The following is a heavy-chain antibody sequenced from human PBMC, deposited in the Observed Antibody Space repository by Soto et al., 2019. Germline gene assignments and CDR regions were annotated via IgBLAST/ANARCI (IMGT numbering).Heavy chain of an antibody. D-gene: IGHD5-12*01. CDR3: ARGYSGYDARYKTPYDYYGMDV. CDR2: IIPIFGTA. V-gene: IGHV1-69*13. CDR1: GGTFSSYA. Sequence: ASVKVSFKASGGTFSSYAISWLRQAPGQGLEWMGGIIPIFGTANYAQKFQGRVTITADESTSTAYMELSSLRSEDTAVYYCARGYSGYDARYKTPYDYYGMDVWGQGTTVTVSS. J-gene: IGHJ6*02.